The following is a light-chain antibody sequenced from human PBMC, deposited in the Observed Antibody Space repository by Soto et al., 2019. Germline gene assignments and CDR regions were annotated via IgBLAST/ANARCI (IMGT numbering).Light chain of an antibody. CDR1: SSDVGGYNY. CDR3: SSYTSSSTRV. V-gene: IGLV2-14*01. Sequence: QSVLTQPACVSVSPGQSITRSCTGTSSDVGGYNYVSWYQQHPGKAPKLMIYEVSNRPSGVSNRFSGSKSGNTASLTISGLQAEDEADYYCSSYTSSSTRVFGTGTKVTVL. CDR2: EVS. J-gene: IGLJ1*01.